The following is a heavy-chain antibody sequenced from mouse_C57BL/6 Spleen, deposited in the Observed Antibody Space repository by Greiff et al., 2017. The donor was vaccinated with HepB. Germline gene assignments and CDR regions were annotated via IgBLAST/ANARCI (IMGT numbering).Heavy chain of an antibody. Sequence: EVKLVESGPELVKPGASVKISCKASGYSFTDYNMNWVKQSNGKSLEWIGVINPNYGTTSYNQKFKGKATLTVDQSSSTAYMQLNSLTSEDSAVYYCARGGGLGRGYYFDYWGQGTTLTVSS. D-gene: IGHD4-1*01. J-gene: IGHJ2*01. CDR1: GYSFTDYN. V-gene: IGHV1-39*01. CDR2: INPNYGTT. CDR3: ARGGGLGRGYYFDY.